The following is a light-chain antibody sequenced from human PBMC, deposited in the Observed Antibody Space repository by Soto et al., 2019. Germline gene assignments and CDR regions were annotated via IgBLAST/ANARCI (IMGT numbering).Light chain of an antibody. CDR3: QKYNSAPLT. V-gene: IGKV1-39*01. CDR2: TSF. J-gene: IGKJ4*01. Sequence: IQMTQSPSSLSASVGDRVSITCRASQSIGTFLNWYQQKPGEAPNLLIHTSFTLYSGVPSRFSGTGSGTDFTLTISSLQPEDVATYYCQKYNSAPLTFGGGTKVDIK. CDR1: QSIGTF.